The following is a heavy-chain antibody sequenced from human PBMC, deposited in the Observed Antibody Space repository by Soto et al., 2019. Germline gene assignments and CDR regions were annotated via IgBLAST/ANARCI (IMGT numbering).Heavy chain of an antibody. CDR3: ASPQLRGRHYDFRSAPTASLYHYGLGF. D-gene: IGHD3-3*01. CDR2: ILPVFGMV. V-gene: IGHV1-69*01. J-gene: IGHJ5*01. Sequence: QVQLEQSGAEVKKPGSSVKVSCQTSRGTFNTYPISWMRQAPGQGLEWLGEILPVFGMVNYAQQFQARLNSTAYESTTSVCMELSRATSEDTAVYFSASPQLRGRHYDFRSAPTASLYHYGLGFWGQGTPVIVSS. CDR1: RGTFNTYP.